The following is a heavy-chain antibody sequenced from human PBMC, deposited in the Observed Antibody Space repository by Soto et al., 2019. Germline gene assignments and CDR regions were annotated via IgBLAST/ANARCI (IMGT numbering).Heavy chain of an antibody. CDR3: ARDGGYEDY. CDR2: IIPILGIA. Sequence: QVQLVQSGAEVKKPGSSVKVSCKASAGPFSSYTISGVRQAPGQGLEWMGRIIPILGIANYAQKFQGRVTISADKSTSTAYMELSSLRSEDTAVYYCARDGGYEDYWGQGTLVTVSS. J-gene: IGHJ4*02. CDR1: AGPFSSYT. V-gene: IGHV1-69*08. D-gene: IGHD2-2*01.